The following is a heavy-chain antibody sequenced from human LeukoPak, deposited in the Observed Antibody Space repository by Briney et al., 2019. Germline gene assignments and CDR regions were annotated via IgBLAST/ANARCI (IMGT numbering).Heavy chain of an antibody. CDR3: ARAHCSGGSCYLDAFDI. Sequence: ASVKVSCKASGYTFTGYYMHWVRQAPGQGLEWMGWISAYNGNTNYAQKLQGRVTMTTDTSTSTAYMELRSLRSDDTAVYYCARAHCSGGSCYLDAFDIWGQGTMVTVSS. CDR1: GYTFTGYY. J-gene: IGHJ3*02. CDR2: ISAYNGNT. V-gene: IGHV1-18*04. D-gene: IGHD2-15*01.